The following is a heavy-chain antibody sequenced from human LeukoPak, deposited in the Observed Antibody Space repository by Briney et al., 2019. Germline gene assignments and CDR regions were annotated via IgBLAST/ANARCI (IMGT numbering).Heavy chain of an antibody. CDR1: GFTVSGNY. CDR2: IYGGGSI. D-gene: IGHD1-14*01. CDR3: ARDAGGNRFDP. Sequence: AGGSLRLSCAASGFTVSGNYMSWVRQAPGKGLEWVSVIYGGGSIYYADSVKGRFIISRDNSRNTLYLQMNSLRTEDTAVYYCARDAGGNRFDPWGQGTQVTVSS. V-gene: IGHV3-66*02. J-gene: IGHJ5*02.